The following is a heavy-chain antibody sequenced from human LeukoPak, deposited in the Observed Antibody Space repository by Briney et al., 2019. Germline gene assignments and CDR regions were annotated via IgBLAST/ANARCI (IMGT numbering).Heavy chain of an antibody. CDR2: ISSTSTTN. V-gene: IGHV3-48*01. D-gene: IGHD3-22*01. J-gene: IGHJ5*02. Sequence: GGSLRLSCAASGFTFKNYGMFWVRQAPGKGLEWISHISSTSTTNNYADSVRGRFTISRDNSKNTLYLQMNSLRAEDTAVYYCAKDLAFVDYYDSRGPWGQGTLVTVSS. CDR1: GFTFKNYG. CDR3: AKDLAFVDYYDSRGP.